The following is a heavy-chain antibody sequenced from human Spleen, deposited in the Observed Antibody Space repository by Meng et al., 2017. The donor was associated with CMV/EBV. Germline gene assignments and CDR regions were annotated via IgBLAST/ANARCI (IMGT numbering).Heavy chain of an antibody. CDR3: AKESVYNGNDYFDY. Sequence: GGSLRLSCAASGFTFSSYAMSWVRQAPGKGLEWVSAISGSGGSTYYADSVKGRFTISRDNFRDTLYLQMNSLRAEDTAVYYCAKESVYNGNDYFDYWGQGTLVTVSS. D-gene: IGHD5-12*01. V-gene: IGHV3-23*01. CDR2: ISGSGGST. CDR1: GFTFSSYA. J-gene: IGHJ4*02.